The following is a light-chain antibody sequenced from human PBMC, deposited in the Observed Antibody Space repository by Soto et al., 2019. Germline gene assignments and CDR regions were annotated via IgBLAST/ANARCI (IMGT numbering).Light chain of an antibody. CDR2: EVS. V-gene: IGLV2-23*02. CDR1: SSDVGSYNL. Sequence: QSALTQPASVSGSPGQSITISCTGTSSDVGSYNLVSWYQQHPGKAPKLMIYEVSKRPSGVSNRFSGSKSGNTASLTISGLQAEDEAYYYCCSYAGSGTYVFGTGTKLTVL. CDR3: CSYAGSGTYV. J-gene: IGLJ1*01.